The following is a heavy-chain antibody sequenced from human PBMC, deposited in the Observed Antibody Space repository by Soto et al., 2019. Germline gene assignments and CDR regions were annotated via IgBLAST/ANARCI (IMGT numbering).Heavy chain of an antibody. CDR1: GGTFSSYA. J-gene: IGHJ4*02. CDR2: IIPIFGTA. Sequence: ASVKVSCKASGGTFSSYAISWVRQAPGRGLEWMGGIIPIFGTANYAQKFQGRVTITADESTSTAYMELSSLRSEDTAVYYCARGVWFGEFKYWGQGALVTVSS. V-gene: IGHV1-69*13. D-gene: IGHD3-10*01. CDR3: ARGVWFGEFKY.